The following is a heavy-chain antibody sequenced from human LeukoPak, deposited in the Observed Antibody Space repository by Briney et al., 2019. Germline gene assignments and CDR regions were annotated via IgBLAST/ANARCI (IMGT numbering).Heavy chain of an antibody. CDR1: GFTFSGFW. J-gene: IGHJ4*02. V-gene: IGHV3-7*01. D-gene: IGHD2-15*01. Sequence: PGGSLRLSCAVSGFTFSGFWMSWSRQAPGKGLEWVASINSDGSEGYYADVVKGRFTISRDNAKNSLYLQINSLRAEDTAVYYCARDPCSGGSCYSGYWGQGTLVTVSS. CDR3: ARDPCSGGSCYSGY. CDR2: INSDGSEG.